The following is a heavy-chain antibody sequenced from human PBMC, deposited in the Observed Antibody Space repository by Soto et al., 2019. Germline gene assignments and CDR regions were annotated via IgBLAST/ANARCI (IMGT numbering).Heavy chain of an antibody. V-gene: IGHV4-4*07. CDR3: ARDEYEVYATHFDY. CDR1: GGSISSYY. D-gene: IGHD2-8*01. J-gene: IGHJ4*02. Sequence: SETLSLTCTVSGGSISSYYWSWIRQPAGKGLEWIGRIYTSGSTNYNPSLKSRVTMSVDTSKNQFSLKLSSVTAADTAVYYCARDEYEVYATHFDYWGQGTLVTVSS. CDR2: IYTSGST.